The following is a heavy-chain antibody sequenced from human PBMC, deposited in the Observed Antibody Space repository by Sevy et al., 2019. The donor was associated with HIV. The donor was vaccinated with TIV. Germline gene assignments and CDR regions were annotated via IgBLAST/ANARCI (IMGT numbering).Heavy chain of an antibody. CDR2: ISGTGGST. CDR3: AKQPYDSGDYQFDY. V-gene: IGHV3-23*01. Sequence: GGSLRLSCAASGFTLSSYVMSWVRQAPGKGLECISIISGTGGSTYYADSVKGRFTISRDNPKNTLYLQMNSLRVEDTAVYYCAKQPYDSGDYQFDYWGQGTLVTVSS. CDR1: GFTLSSYV. D-gene: IGHD3-22*01. J-gene: IGHJ4*02.